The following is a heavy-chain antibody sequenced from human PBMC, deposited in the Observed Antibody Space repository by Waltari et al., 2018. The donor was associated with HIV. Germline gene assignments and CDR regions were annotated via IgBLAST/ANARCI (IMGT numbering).Heavy chain of an antibody. D-gene: IGHD3-10*01. J-gene: IGHJ6*02. Sequence: EVQLVESGGNLTQPGGSLIPSCAASGFSVDSNYMSWVRQAPGKGREGVQVSEFKGKTNSLVAVESPFPVFRGNSKNTLYLQMNTLRAEDTALYYWARMQRSCGSEQSRYFYFGIDVWGQGTSVIVSS. CDR1: GFSVDSNY. CDR3: ARMQRSCGSEQSRYFYFGIDV. V-gene: IGHV3-53*01. CDR2: SEFKGKT.